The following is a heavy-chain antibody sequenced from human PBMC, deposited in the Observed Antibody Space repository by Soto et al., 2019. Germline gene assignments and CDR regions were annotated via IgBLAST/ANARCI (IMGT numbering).Heavy chain of an antibody. D-gene: IGHD3-3*01. J-gene: IGHJ6*02. CDR2: IYYSGST. CDR1: GGSISSGGYY. CDR3: ARDARFPYYCYGMDV. Sequence: QVQLQESGPGLVKPSQTLSLTCTVSGGSISSGGYYWSWIRQHPGKGLEWIGYIYYSGSTYYNPSLKSGVTTPVDTSKQQYALNLSSVTAAYTAVYYCARDARFPYYCYGMDVWGQGTTVTLSS. V-gene: IGHV4-31*03.